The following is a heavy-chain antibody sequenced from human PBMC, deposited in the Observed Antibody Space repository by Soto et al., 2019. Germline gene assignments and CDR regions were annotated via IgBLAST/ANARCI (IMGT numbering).Heavy chain of an antibody. Sequence: DVQLEESGGGLVKPGGSLRLSCVASEFTFSVYSMNWVRQAPGKGLEWVSSISSGSSYIYYADSVKGRFTISRDNDKSSLFLNMSRLRVDATAVYSCAADRVKIRGGYYPPHGMDAWGRGTTVTVSS. V-gene: IGHV3-21*02. J-gene: IGHJ6*02. CDR2: ISSGSSYI. D-gene: IGHD3-10*01. CDR1: EFTFSVYS. CDR3: AADRVKIRGGYYPPHGMDA.